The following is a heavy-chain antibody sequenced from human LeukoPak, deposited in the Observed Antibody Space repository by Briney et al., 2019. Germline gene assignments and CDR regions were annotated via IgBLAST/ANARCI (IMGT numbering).Heavy chain of an antibody. Sequence: GGSLRLSCAASGFTFSDYNMRWLRQAPGKGLEWVSSISRSGSTKYYADSVKGRFTISRDNAKNSLFLQMNSLSAEDTAVYYCARVLRYCSGGNCYSGGLGYMDVWGKGTTVTISS. V-gene: IGHV3-11*01. D-gene: IGHD2-15*01. CDR2: ISRSGSTK. CDR1: GFTFSDYN. CDR3: ARVLRYCSGGNCYSGGLGYMDV. J-gene: IGHJ6*03.